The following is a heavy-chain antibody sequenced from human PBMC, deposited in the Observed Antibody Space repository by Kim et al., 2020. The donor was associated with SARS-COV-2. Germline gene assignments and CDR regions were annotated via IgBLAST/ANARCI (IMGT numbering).Heavy chain of an antibody. D-gene: IGHD1-26*01. Sequence: SETLSLTCIVSGGSISSSSYYWGWIRQPPGKGLEWIGSIYYTGSTYYNPSLKSRVTISVDTSNNQFSLRLSSVTAADTALYYCAKHIVGAAPAFYYG. CDR2: IYYTGST. CDR3: AKHIVGAAPAFYYG. CDR1: GGSISSSSYY. V-gene: IGHV4-39*07. J-gene: IGHJ6*01.